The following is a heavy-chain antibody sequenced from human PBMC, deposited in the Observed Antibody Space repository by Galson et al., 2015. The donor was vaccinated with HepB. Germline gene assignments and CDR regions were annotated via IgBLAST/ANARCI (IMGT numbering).Heavy chain of an antibody. CDR1: GYTLAEAP. Sequence: SVKVSCKVSGYTLAEAPIHWVRQAPGKGFEWMGGFDSEDGESVYAQKFQGRIIMTEDTSTDTAYMELSGLTSEDTAIYYCVTEPCNDFWTAGTDKKFDPWGLGTLVTVSS. CDR2: FDSEDGES. D-gene: IGHD3-3*01. V-gene: IGHV1-24*01. CDR3: VTEPCNDFWTAGTDKKFDP. J-gene: IGHJ5*02.